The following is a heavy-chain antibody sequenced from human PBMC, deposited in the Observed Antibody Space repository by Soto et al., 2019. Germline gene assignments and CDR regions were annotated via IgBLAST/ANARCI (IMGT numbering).Heavy chain of an antibody. CDR2: IYYSMST. J-gene: IGHJ4*02. Sequence: LEALFLTSTHSGCSNRSSSYYWGLIPQTPGKVLEWIGSIYYSMSTYYNPSLKSRVTVSLYTSRNQFSLELSSVTAADTAMYYCARGIGYGKPYYFDYWGQGTLVTVSS. CDR1: GCSNRSSSYY. D-gene: IGHD5-18*01. CDR3: ARGIGYGKPYYFDY. V-gene: IGHV4-39*07.